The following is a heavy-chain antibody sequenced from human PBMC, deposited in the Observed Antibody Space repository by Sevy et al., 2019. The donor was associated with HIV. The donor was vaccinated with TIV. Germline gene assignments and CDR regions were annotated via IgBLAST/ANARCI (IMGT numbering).Heavy chain of an antibody. J-gene: IGHJ6*02. Sequence: GGSLRLPCAASGFTFSTYGMHWVRQAPGKGLEWVAVISYDGSNKYYVDSVKGRFTISRDNSKNTLYMQMNSLRAEDTAVYYCAKEYSPMVRGLAPGNVWGQGTTVTVSS. D-gene: IGHD3-10*01. CDR2: ISYDGSNK. CDR3: AKEYSPMVRGLAPGNV. V-gene: IGHV3-30*18. CDR1: GFTFSTYG.